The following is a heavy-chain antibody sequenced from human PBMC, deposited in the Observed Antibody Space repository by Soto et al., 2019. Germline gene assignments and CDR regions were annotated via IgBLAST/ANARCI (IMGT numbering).Heavy chain of an antibody. D-gene: IGHD1-26*01. CDR3: ARVSLVGPTGYYFDY. CDR2: IYNTGST. V-gene: IGHV4-59*01. J-gene: IGHJ4*02. Sequence: PSETLSLTCTVSGGSINYDYWSWIRHPPGKGLEWIGYIYNTGSTNYNPSLKSRVTISVDTSKNQFSLKLSSVTAADTAVYYCARVSLVGPTGYYFDYWGQGTLVTVSS. CDR1: GGSINYDY.